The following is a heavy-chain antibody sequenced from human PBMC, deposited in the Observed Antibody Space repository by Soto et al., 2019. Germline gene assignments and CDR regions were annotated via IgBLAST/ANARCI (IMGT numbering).Heavy chain of an antibody. CDR2: ISYSGST. CDR1: GASISSRGFY. V-gene: IGHV4-31*03. Sequence: QVQLQESGPGLVKPSQTLSLTCPVSGASISSRGFYWTWIRQLPGKGLEWIGYISYSGSTNYSPSLKSRLNTSIDTSDNHFSVNLTSVTAADTAVYYCARQSTVTGNYYFDSWGQGTLVTVAT. D-gene: IGHD4-17*01. CDR3: ARQSTVTGNYYFDS. J-gene: IGHJ4*02.